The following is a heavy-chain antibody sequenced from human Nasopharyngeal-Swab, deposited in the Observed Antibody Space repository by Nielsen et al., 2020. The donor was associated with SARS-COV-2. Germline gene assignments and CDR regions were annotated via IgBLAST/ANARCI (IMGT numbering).Heavy chain of an antibody. CDR1: GYTFTSYG. CDR3: ARDYYDNYDSDY. Sequence: ASVKVSCKASGYTFTSYGISWVRQAPGQGLEWMGWISAYNGNTNYAQKLQGRVTMTTDTSTSTAYMELRSLTSDDTAVYYCARDYYDNYDSDYWGQGTLVTVSS. D-gene: IGHD3-22*01. J-gene: IGHJ4*02. CDR2: ISAYNGNT. V-gene: IGHV1-18*01.